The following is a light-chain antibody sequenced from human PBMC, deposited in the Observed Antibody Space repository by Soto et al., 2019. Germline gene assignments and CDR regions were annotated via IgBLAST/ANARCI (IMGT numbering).Light chain of an antibody. V-gene: IGKV1-27*01. CDR1: QGISNY. CDR2: AAS. CDR3: QKYDSAPRT. Sequence: DIQMTQSPSSLSASVRDRVTITCRASQGISNYLAWYQQKPWKVPKLLIYAASTLQSGVPSRFSGSGSGTDFTLTISSLQPEDVATYYCQKYDSAPRTFGQGTQVEIK. J-gene: IGKJ1*01.